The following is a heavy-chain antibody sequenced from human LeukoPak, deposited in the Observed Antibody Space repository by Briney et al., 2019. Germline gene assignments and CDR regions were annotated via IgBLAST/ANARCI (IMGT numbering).Heavy chain of an antibody. CDR3: AREWSFELDY. V-gene: IGHV1-69*06. Sequence: GSSVKVSCKASGGTFSSYAISWVRQAPGKGLEWMGGIIPIFGTANYAQKFQGRVTITADKSTSTAYMELSSLRSEDTAVYYCAREWSFELDYWGQGTLVTVSS. J-gene: IGHJ4*02. D-gene: IGHD3-10*01. CDR1: GGTFSSYA. CDR2: IIPIFGTA.